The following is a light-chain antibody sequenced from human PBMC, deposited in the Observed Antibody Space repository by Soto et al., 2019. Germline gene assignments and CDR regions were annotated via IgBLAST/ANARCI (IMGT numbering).Light chain of an antibody. CDR3: QQYGNSLT. CDR1: QSVSSY. CDR2: GVS. Sequence: VVLTQSPATLSLSPGERATLSCRASQSVSSYLAWYQQKPGQAPRLLIYGVSNRATGIPDRFSGSGSGTDSTLTISRLEPDDFAVYYCQQYGNSLTFGGGTKVDIK. J-gene: IGKJ4*01. V-gene: IGKV3-20*01.